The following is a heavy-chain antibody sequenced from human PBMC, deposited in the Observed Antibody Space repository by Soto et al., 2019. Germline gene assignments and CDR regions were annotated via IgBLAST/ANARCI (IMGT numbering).Heavy chain of an antibody. CDR2: IIPILGIA. CDR3: ARDGRRDCSGGSCYSWFDP. D-gene: IGHD2-15*01. V-gene: IGHV1-69*08. CDR1: GGTFSSYT. J-gene: IGHJ5*02. Sequence: QVQLVQSGAEVKKPGSSVKVSCKASGGTFSSYTISWVRQAPGQGLEWMGRIIPILGIANYAQKFQGRVTITADKSTSTAYMELSSLRAEDTAVYYCARDGRRDCSGGSCYSWFDPWGQGTLVTVSS.